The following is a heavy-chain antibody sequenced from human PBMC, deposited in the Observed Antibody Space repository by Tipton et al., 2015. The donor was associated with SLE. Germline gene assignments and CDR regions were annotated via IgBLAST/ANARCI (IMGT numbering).Heavy chain of an antibody. CDR3: ARSSGAAAGYNWFDP. D-gene: IGHD6-13*01. V-gene: IGHV5-51*03. CDR2: IYPGDSDT. J-gene: IGHJ5*02. Sequence: QLVQSGAEVKKPGESLKISCKVSGHSFTSYWIGWVRQLPGRGLEWMGIIYPGDSDTRYSPSFQGQVTISADTSITTAYLQWSSLKASDTAMYYCARSSGAAAGYNWFDPWGQGTLVTVSS. CDR1: GHSFTSYW.